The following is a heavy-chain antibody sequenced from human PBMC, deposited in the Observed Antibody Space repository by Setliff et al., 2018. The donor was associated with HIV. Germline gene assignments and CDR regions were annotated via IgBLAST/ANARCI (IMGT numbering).Heavy chain of an antibody. D-gene: IGHD6-13*01. CDR1: GFTFSTYW. Sequence: LRLSCAASGFTFSTYWMSWVRQAPGKGLEWVANIKQDGSEKNYMDSVKGRFTISRDNAKNSLYLQMNSLTAEDTAVYYCARGGSNSWSPFDYRGQGTLVTVSS. V-gene: IGHV3-7*02. J-gene: IGHJ4*02. CDR2: IKQDGSEK. CDR3: ARGGSNSWSPFDY.